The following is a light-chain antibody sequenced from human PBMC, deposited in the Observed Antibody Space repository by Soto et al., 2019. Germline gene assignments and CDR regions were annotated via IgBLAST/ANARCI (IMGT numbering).Light chain of an antibody. Sequence: EIVLTQSPATLSLYPGERATLSCRASQSVSSYLAWYQQKPGQAPRLLIYDASDRATGIPVRFSGSGSGTDFTLTISSLEPEDFAVYYCQQRRNWPLYTFGQGTKLEIK. CDR1: QSVSSY. CDR2: DAS. J-gene: IGKJ2*01. CDR3: QQRRNWPLYT. V-gene: IGKV3-11*01.